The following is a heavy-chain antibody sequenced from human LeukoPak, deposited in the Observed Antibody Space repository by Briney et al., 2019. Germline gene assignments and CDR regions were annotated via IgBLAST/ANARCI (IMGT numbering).Heavy chain of an antibody. Sequence: GSLRLSRAASGFTFSNYGMSWVRQAPGKGLEWVSTISGSGSATYNAGSVKGRFTTSRDNSNNTLYLQMNSLRAEDTAVYYCAKTEAPAAIRAGSDYWGQGTLVTVSS. CDR2: ISGSGSAT. CDR1: GFTFSNYG. CDR3: AKTEAPAAIRAGSDY. V-gene: IGHV3-23*01. J-gene: IGHJ4*02. D-gene: IGHD2-2*02.